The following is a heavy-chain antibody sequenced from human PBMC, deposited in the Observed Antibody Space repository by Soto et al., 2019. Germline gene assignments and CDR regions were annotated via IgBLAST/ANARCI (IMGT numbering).Heavy chain of an antibody. CDR2: INPSGGAT. CDR3: ARDGPHRWIDY. CDR1: GYTFSDCR. J-gene: IGHJ4*02. Sequence: ASVKVSCKASGYTFSDCRMHWVRQAPGQGLEWMGIINPSGGATTYAQKFQGRVTMTRDTSTSTVYMDLSSLTSEDTAVYYCARDGPHRWIDYWGQGTLVTVSS. V-gene: IGHV1-46*01.